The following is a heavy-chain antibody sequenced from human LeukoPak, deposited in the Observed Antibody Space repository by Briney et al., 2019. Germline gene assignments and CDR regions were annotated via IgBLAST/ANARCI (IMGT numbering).Heavy chain of an antibody. Sequence: ASVKVSCKASGYTFTGYYMHWVRQAPGQGLEWMGWINPNGGGTNYAQRLQGRVTMTTDTSTSTVYMDLRSLRSDDTAVYYCARHRLHRLYYDSSGYYHDAFDIWGQGTMVTVSS. D-gene: IGHD3-22*01. CDR1: GYTFTGYY. V-gene: IGHV1-2*02. CDR2: INPNGGGT. CDR3: ARHRLHRLYYDSSGYYHDAFDI. J-gene: IGHJ3*02.